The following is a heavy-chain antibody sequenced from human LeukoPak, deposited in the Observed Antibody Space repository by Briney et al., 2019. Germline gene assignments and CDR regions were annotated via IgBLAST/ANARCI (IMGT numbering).Heavy chain of an antibody. D-gene: IGHD5-18*01. CDR1: GFTFSSYG. CDR3: ARDLNSRGYSYGYYQY. CDR2: IRYDGSNK. Sequence: GGSLRLSCAASGFTFSSYGMHWVRQAPGKGLEWVAFIRYDGSNKYYADSVKGRFTISRDNSKNTLYLQMNSLRAEDTAVYYCARDLNSRGYSYGYYQYWGQGTLVTVSS. V-gene: IGHV3-30*02. J-gene: IGHJ4*02.